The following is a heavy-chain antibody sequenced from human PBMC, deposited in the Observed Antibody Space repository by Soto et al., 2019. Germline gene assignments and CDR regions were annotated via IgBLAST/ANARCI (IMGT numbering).Heavy chain of an antibody. CDR3: ARRTVTTPSYFDY. V-gene: IGHV4-59*08. CDR1: GGSISSYY. D-gene: IGHD4-17*01. J-gene: IGHJ4*02. CDR2: IYYSGST. Sequence: PSETLSPTCTVSGGSISSYYWSWIRQPPGKGLEWIGYIYYSGSTNYNPSLKSRVTISVDTSKNQFSLKLSSVTAADTAVYYCARRTVTTPSYFDYWGQGTLVTVSS.